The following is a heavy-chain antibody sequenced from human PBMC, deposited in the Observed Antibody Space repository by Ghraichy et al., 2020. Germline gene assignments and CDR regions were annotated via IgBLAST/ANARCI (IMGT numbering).Heavy chain of an antibody. Sequence: SETLSLTCAVYGGSFSGYYWSWIRQPPGKGLEWIGEINHSGSTNYNPSLKSRVTISVDTSKNQFSLKLSSVTAADTAVYYCASLPRLPLTTGTTEFDYWGQGTLVTSPQ. V-gene: IGHV4-34*01. D-gene: IGHD1-1*01. CDR1: GGSFSGYY. CDR3: ASLPRLPLTTGTTEFDY. CDR2: INHSGST. J-gene: IGHJ4*02.